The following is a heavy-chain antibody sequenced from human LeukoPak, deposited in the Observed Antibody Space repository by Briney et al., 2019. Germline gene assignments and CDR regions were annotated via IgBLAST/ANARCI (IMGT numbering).Heavy chain of an antibody. Sequence: TGGSLRLSCAASGFTFSSYAMSWVRQAPGKGLEWVSAISGSGRSTYYADSVKGRFTISRDNSKNTLYLQMNSLRAEDTAVYYCARILEWLLSSRTDYWGQGTLVTVSS. CDR3: ARILEWLLSSRTDY. CDR2: ISGSGRST. V-gene: IGHV3-23*01. D-gene: IGHD3-3*01. J-gene: IGHJ4*02. CDR1: GFTFSSYA.